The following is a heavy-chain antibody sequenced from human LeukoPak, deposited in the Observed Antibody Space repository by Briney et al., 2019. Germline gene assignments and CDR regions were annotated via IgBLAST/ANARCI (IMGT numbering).Heavy chain of an antibody. CDR1: GFTFSSYE. V-gene: IGHV3-48*03. D-gene: IGHD3-10*02. CDR2: ISSSGSSI. J-gene: IGHJ6*03. Sequence: GGSLRLSCAASGFTFSSYEMNWVRQAPGKGLEWVSYISSSGSSIYYADSVKGRFTISRDNAKNSLYLQMNSLRAEDTAVYYCAQLGITMIGGVWGKGNTVTISS. CDR3: AQLGITMIGGV.